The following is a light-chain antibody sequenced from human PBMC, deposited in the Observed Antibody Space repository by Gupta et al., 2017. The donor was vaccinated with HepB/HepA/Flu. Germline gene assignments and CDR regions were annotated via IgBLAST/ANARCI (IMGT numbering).Light chain of an antibody. V-gene: IGKV4-1*01. J-gene: IGKJ2*01. CDR2: WAS. CDR1: QHLLYTSNNKNQ. Sequence: DIVMTQSPDSLAVTLGEGATINCRSSQHLLYTSNNKNQLAWYRQKPGQPPELLIYWASTRASGVPDRFSGSGSGTEFTLTISSLQAEDVAVYYCQQHDSTPYTFGQGTRMDIK. CDR3: QQHDSTPYT.